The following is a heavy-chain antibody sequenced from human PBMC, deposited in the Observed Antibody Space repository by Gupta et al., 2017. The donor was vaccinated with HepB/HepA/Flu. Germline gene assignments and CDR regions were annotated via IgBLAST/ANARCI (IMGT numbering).Heavy chain of an antibody. CDR1: GFSFSSYA. CDR3: AKDLTGTYGDYFDD. CDR2: ISGSGGNA. D-gene: IGHD1-20*01. Sequence: EVQLLESGGDLVQPGGSLRLSCAASGFSFSSYAMSWVRQAPGKGPEWVSEISGSGGNAYYADSVKGRFSISRDNSKSTLYLQMNSLKVEDTAVYYCAKDLTGTYGDYFDDWGQGTPVAVSA. V-gene: IGHV3-23*01. J-gene: IGHJ4*02.